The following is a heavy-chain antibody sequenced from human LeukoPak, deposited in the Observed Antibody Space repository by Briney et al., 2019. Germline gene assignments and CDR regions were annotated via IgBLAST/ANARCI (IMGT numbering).Heavy chain of an antibody. V-gene: IGHV4-59*01. CDR2: IYYSGST. CDR1: GGSISSYY. D-gene: IGHD6-6*01. CDR3: ARVSSYRSSLGIYYYYYMDV. Sequence: SETLSLTCTVSGGSISSYYWSWIRQPPGKGLGWIGYIYYSGSTNYNPSLKSRVTISVDTSKNQFSLKLSSVTAADTAVYYCARVSSYRSSLGIYYYYYMDVWGKGTTVTVSS. J-gene: IGHJ6*03.